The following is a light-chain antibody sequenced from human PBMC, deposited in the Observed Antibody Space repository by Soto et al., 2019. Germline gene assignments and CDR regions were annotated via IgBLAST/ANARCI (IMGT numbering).Light chain of an antibody. Sequence: QSVLTQPPSTSGTPGQRVTVSCSGSSSNIASNTVNWYQQLPGTAPKLRTYSNDQRPAGVPDGCSTSKPGTSDSLAISGLQSEDEADYYCASRDDSLNGHVFGTGSKGTVL. J-gene: IGLJ1*01. V-gene: IGLV1-44*01. CDR3: ASRDDSLNGHV. CDR2: SND. CDR1: SSNIASNT.